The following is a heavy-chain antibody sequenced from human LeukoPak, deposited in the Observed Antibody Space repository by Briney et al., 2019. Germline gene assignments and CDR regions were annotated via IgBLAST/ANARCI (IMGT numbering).Heavy chain of an antibody. J-gene: IGHJ4*02. V-gene: IGHV1-2*02. CDR1: GYTFSNYY. CDR2: INPNTGAT. Sequence: GASVKVSCKASGYTFSNYYIHWVRQAPGQGLEWMGWINPNTGATNYAQKFQGRVTMTRDTSISAAFLELSMLTSDDTAVYYCARGGSTIVVVPAPNLPSDYWGQGTLVTVSS. CDR3: ARGGSTIVVVPAPNLPSDY. D-gene: IGHD2-2*01.